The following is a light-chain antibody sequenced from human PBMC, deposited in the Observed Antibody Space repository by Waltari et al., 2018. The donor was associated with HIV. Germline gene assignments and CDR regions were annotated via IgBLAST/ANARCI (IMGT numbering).Light chain of an antibody. V-gene: IGKV3-15*01. CDR2: CAS. CDR1: QSLESK. J-gene: IGKJ4*01. Sequence: IVMTQSPATLSVSPGERVTLSCRASQSLESKLAWYQQKPGQAPRLLIHCASTRATGIPARFSGSGSGTEFTLTISSLQSEDSAVYYCQQYNNWPPLTFGGGTKVEIK. CDR3: QQYNNWPPLT.